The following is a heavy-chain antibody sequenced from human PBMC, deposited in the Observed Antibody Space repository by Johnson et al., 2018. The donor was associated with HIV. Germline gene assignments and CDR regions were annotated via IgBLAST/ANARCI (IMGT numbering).Heavy chain of an antibody. Sequence: VQLVESGGGVVQPGGSLRLSCAASGFTFSSYAMSWVRQAPGKGLEWVSAIGTAGDTYYPGSVKGRFTISRENAKNSLYLQMNSLRAGDTAVYYCARETVTSGAFDMWGQGTLVTVSS. D-gene: IGHD4-11*01. V-gene: IGHV3-13*01. CDR2: IGTAGDT. CDR1: GFTFSSYA. CDR3: ARETVTSGAFDM. J-gene: IGHJ3*02.